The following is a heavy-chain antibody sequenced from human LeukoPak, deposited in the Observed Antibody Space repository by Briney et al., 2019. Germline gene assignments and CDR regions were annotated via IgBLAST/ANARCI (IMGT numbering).Heavy chain of an antibody. CDR2: ISSSSSYI. Sequence: GGSLRLSCAASGFTFSSYGMHWVRQAPGKGLEWVSSISSSSSYIYYADSVKGRFTISRDNAKNSLYLQMNSLRAEDTAVYYCARGSGGSPHYWGQGTLVTVSS. CDR3: ARGSGGSPHY. J-gene: IGHJ4*02. CDR1: GFTFSSYG. D-gene: IGHD6-19*01. V-gene: IGHV3-21*01.